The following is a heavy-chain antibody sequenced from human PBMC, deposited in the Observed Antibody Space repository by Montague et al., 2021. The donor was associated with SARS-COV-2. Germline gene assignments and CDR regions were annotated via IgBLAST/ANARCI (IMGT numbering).Heavy chain of an antibody. V-gene: IGHV3-9*01. Sequence: SLRLSCADSDFTFDDYAMHWVRQAPGKGLEWVSGINWNSGNLGYADSVKGRFSISRDNSRNSLFLQMNSLRPEDTAVYYCAKGSRRGYNYGTNNWLDPWGQGTLVTVSS. CDR3: AKGSRRGYNYGTNNWLDP. CDR1: DFTFDDYA. D-gene: IGHD5-18*01. J-gene: IGHJ5*02. CDR2: INWNSGNL.